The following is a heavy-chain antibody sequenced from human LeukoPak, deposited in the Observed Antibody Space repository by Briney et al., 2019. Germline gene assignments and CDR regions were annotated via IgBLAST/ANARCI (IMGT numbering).Heavy chain of an antibody. CDR1: GGSISSYF. V-gene: IGHV4-59*08. Sequence: SETLSLTCTVSGGSISSYFWSWIRQPPGKGLEWIGYIYDSGSTNYNPSFKSQVTISVDTPKNQFSLKLSSVTAADTAVYYCASGYSSGWYGVWGQGTLVTVSS. CDR3: ASGYSSGWYGV. CDR2: IYDSGST. D-gene: IGHD6-19*01. J-gene: IGHJ4*02.